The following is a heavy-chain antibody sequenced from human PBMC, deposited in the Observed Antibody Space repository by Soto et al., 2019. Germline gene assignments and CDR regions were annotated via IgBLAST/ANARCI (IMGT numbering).Heavy chain of an antibody. Sequence: EGQLVESGGGLVQPGGSLRLSCAASGFTFSSYEMNWVRQAPGKGLEWVSYISDSGRTTFLADSVKGRFTISRDNAKKSLYLQMNSLRAEDTAVYYCARDGGYTGEMAQYWYAFDIWGQGTMVTVSS. V-gene: IGHV3-48*03. CDR2: ISDSGRTT. CDR1: GFTFSSYE. D-gene: IGHD1-26*01. CDR3: ARDGGYTGEMAQYWYAFDI. J-gene: IGHJ3*02.